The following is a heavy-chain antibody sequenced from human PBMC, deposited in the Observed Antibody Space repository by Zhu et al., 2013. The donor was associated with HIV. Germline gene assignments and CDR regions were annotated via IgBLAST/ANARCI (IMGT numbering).Heavy chain of an antibody. CDR1: GFTFRTYW. V-gene: IGHV3-74*01. D-gene: IGHD5-18*01. CDR2: VNPDGSSR. Sequence: EVQLVESGGGLVQPGGSLRLSCAASGFTFRTYWMHWVRRAPGKGLVWVARVNPDGSSRSYADSVKGRFTVSRDNAKNTLFLQMNSLQAEDTAMYFCTSLTAMVNQYAFDIWGQGTMVTVSS. CDR3: TSLTAMVNQYAFDI. J-gene: IGHJ3*02.